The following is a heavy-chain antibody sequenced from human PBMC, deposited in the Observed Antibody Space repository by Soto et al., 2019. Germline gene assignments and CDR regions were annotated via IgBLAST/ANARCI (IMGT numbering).Heavy chain of an antibody. D-gene: IGHD3-3*01. Sequence: PGGSLRLSCAASGFTFSSYAMSWVRQAPGKGLEWVSAISGSGGSTYYADSVKGRFTISRDNSKNTLYLQMNSLRAEDTAVYYCAKASNPRRTYYDSWSGYHRPSFDYGGEGTLVTVSS. CDR2: ISGSGGST. V-gene: IGHV3-23*01. CDR3: AKASNPRRTYYDSWSGYHRPSFDY. J-gene: IGHJ4*02. CDR1: GFTFSSYA.